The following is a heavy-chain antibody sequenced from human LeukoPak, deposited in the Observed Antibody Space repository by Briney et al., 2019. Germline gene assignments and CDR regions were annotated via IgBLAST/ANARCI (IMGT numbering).Heavy chain of an antibody. CDR2: ISGGGGST. CDR1: GCTFSSYA. V-gene: IGHV3-23*01. CDR3: AKAYCTSSSCSLDYYGLDV. Sequence: GGSLRLSWAASGCTFSSYAMSWVRQAPGKGLGWVSAISGGGGSTYYADSVKGRCTISRDNSKNTLYLQMNSLRAEDTAVYYCAKAYCTSSSCSLDYYGLDVWGQGTTVTVSS. J-gene: IGHJ6*02. D-gene: IGHD2-2*01.